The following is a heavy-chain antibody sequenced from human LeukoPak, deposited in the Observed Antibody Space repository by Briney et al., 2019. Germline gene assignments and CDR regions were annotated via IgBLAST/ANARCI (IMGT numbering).Heavy chain of an antibody. CDR3: ARVDEDGDYHYYYGMDV. V-gene: IGHV7-4-1*02. Sequence: ASVKVSCTASGYTFIDYTMHWVRQAPGQGLEWMGWINTNTGNPTYAQGFTGRFVFSLDTSVSTAYLQISSLKAEDTAVYYCARVDEDGDYHYYYGMDVWGQGTTVTVSS. D-gene: IGHD4-17*01. CDR1: GYTFIDYT. CDR2: INTNTGNP. J-gene: IGHJ6*02.